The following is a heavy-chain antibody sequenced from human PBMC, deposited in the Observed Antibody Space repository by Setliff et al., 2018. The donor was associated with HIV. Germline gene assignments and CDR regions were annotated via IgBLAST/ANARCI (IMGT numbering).Heavy chain of an antibody. Sequence: SETLSLTCTVSGGSISSSTYYWGWIRQPPGKGLEWIGCIDASANTYYIPSLKSRATISIDTSKNQLSLKLRSVTAADTAVYYCARIGSGWSVGWFDPWGQGTLVTVSS. J-gene: IGHJ5*02. V-gene: IGHV4-39*07. CDR1: GGSISSSTYY. CDR3: ARIGSGWSVGWFDP. CDR2: IDASANT. D-gene: IGHD6-13*01.